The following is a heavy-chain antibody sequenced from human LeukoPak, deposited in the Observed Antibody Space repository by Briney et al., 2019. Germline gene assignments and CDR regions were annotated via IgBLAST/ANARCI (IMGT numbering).Heavy chain of an antibody. Sequence: SETLSLTCVVSGTSVSSSNWWSWVRQPPGKGLEWIGEIYHSGSTNYNPSLKSRVTISVDNFKNQFSLKLNSVTAADTAVYYCASLIAALFDYWGQGTLVTVSS. CDR1: GTSVSSSNW. J-gene: IGHJ4*02. CDR2: IYHSGST. V-gene: IGHV4-4*02. D-gene: IGHD6-13*01. CDR3: ASLIAALFDY.